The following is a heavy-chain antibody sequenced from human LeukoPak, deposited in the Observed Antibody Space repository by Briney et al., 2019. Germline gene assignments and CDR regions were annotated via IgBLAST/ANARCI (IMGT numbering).Heavy chain of an antibody. D-gene: IGHD3-22*01. CDR2: ISSSGSTI. J-gene: IGHJ3*02. CDR1: GFTFSDYY. CDR3: ARDRPYYYDSSGYMDAFDI. V-gene: IGHV3-11*04. Sequence: GGSLRLSCAVSGFTFSDYYMSWIRQAPGKGLEWVSYISSSGSTIYYADSVKGRFTISRDNAKNSLSLQMNSLRAEDTAVYYCARDRPYYYDSSGYMDAFDIWGQGTMVTVSS.